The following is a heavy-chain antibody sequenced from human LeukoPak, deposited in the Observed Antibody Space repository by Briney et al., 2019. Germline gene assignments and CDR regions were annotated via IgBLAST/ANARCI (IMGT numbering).Heavy chain of an antibody. CDR1: GFIFSSYW. CDR3: ARVGGAYYGSGSYYSGY. J-gene: IGHJ4*02. D-gene: IGHD3-10*01. CDR2: IKEDGSDK. Sequence: GGSLRLSCAASGFIFSSYWMAWVRQAPGKGLEWVANIKEDGSDKNYVDSVKGRFTISRDNAKNSLYLQMNSLRAEDTAVYYCARVGGAYYGSGSYYSGYWGQGTLVTVSS. V-gene: IGHV3-7*01.